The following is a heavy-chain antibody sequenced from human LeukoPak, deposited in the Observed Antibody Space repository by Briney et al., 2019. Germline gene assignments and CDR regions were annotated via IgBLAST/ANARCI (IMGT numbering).Heavy chain of an antibody. J-gene: IGHJ6*02. Sequence: ASVKVSCKASGYTFTSYDINWVRQATGQGLEWMGWMNPNSGNTGYAQKFQGRVTMTRNTSISTAYMELSSLRAEDPAVYYCARVDYYVTGMDVWGQGSTVTVSS. CDR3: ARVDYYVTGMDV. D-gene: IGHD1-26*01. CDR1: GYTFTSYD. V-gene: IGHV1-8*01. CDR2: MNPNSGNT.